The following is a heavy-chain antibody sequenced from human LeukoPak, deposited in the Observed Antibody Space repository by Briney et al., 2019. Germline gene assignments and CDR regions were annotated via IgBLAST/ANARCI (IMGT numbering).Heavy chain of an antibody. J-gene: IGHJ4*02. V-gene: IGHV3-74*01. D-gene: IGHD1-26*01. Sequence: PGGSLRLSCAASGFTFSSYWMHWVRQAPGKGLVWVSRISSDGSDTSYADSVKGRFTISRDYAKNTLYLQMNSLRAEDTAVYYCVRDSGTSEYYFDYWGQGTLATVSS. CDR1: GFTFSSYW. CDR3: VRDSGTSEYYFDY. CDR2: ISSDGSDT.